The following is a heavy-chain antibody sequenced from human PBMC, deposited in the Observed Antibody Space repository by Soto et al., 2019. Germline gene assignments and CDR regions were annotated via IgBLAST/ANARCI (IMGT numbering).Heavy chain of an antibody. CDR2: IYYSGST. D-gene: IGHD2-15*01. J-gene: IGHJ3*02. CDR3: ATIVVVAATDAFDI. V-gene: IGHV4-31*03. Sequence: PSETLSLTCTVSGGSISSGGYYWSWIRQHPGKGLEWIGYIYYSGSTYYNPSLKSRVTISVDTSKNQFSLKLSSVTAADTAVYYCATIVVVAATDAFDIWGQGTMVTGS. CDR1: GGSISSGGYY.